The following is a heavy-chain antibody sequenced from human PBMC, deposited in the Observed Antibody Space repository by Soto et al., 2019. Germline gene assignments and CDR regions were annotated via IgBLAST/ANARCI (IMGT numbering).Heavy chain of an antibody. Sequence: PGGSLRLSCAASGFTFSSYSMNWVRQAPGKGLEWVSSISSSSSYIYYADSVKGRLTISRDNAKNSLYLQMNSLRAEDTAVYYCATLSTGGAFDIWGQGTMVTVSS. CDR1: GFTFSSYS. CDR3: ATLSTGGAFDI. CDR2: ISSSSSYI. V-gene: IGHV3-21*01. J-gene: IGHJ3*02. D-gene: IGHD3-10*01.